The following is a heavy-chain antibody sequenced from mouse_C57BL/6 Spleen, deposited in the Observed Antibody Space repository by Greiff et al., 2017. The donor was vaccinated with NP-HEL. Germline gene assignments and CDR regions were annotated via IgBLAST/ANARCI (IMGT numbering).Heavy chain of an antibody. CDR1: GYTFTSYT. V-gene: IGHV1-4*01. CDR2: INPSSGYT. D-gene: IGHD2-4*01. J-gene: IGHJ4*01. CDR3: ARWDDYDEMDY. Sequence: QVQLQQSGAELARPGASVKMSCKASGYTFTSYTMHWVKQRPGQGLEWIGYINPSSGYTKYNQKFKDKATLTADKSSSTAYMQLSSLTSEDSAVYYCARWDDYDEMDYWGQGTSVTVSS.